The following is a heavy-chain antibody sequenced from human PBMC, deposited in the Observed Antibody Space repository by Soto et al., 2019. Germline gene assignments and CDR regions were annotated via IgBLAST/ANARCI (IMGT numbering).Heavy chain of an antibody. CDR3: AREVIAARPQYYFDY. CDR2: ISSSSSTI. D-gene: IGHD6-6*01. CDR1: GFTFSSYS. Sequence: GGSLRLSCAASGFTFSSYSMNWVRQAPGKGLEWVSYISSSSSTIYYADSVKGRFTISRDNAKNSLYLQMNSLRDEDTAVYYCAREVIAARPQYYFDYWGQGTLVTVSS. V-gene: IGHV3-48*02. J-gene: IGHJ4*02.